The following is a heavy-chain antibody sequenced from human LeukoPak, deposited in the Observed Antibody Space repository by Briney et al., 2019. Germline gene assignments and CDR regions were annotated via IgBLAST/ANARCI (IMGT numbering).Heavy chain of an antibody. Sequence: GGSLRLSCAASGFTFSSYSMNWVRQAPGKGLEWVSSISSSSSYIYYADSVKGRFTISRDNAKNSLYLQMNSLRAEDTAVYYCAKGSADSDAFDIWGQGTMVTVSS. J-gene: IGHJ3*02. CDR1: GFTFSSYS. D-gene: IGHD2-2*01. CDR2: ISSSSSYI. CDR3: AKGSADSDAFDI. V-gene: IGHV3-21*04.